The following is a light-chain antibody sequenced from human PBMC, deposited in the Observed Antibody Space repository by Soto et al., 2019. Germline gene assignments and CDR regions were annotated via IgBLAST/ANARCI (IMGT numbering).Light chain of an antibody. J-gene: IGKJ4*01. CDR1: QDISSW. CDR3: QQANSFPLT. Sequence: DIQMTQSPSSVSASVGDRVTITCRASQDISSWLAWYQQKPGKAPKLLIYAASGLHSGVPPRFSGSESGTDFTLTISSLQPEDSASYYCQQANSFPLTFGGGTKVEIK. CDR2: AAS. V-gene: IGKV1-12*01.